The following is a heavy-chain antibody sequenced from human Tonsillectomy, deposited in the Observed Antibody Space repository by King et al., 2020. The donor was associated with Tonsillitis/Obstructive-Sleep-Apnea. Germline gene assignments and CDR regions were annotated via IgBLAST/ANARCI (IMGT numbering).Heavy chain of an antibody. CDR2: IWYDGSNK. CDR3: ARSRGEGDLHPHDAFDI. D-gene: IGHD3-16*01. V-gene: IGHV3-33*01. Sequence: QVQLVESGGGVVQPGRSLRLSCAASGFTFSSYGMHWVRQAPGKGLEWVAVIWYDGSNKYYADSVKGRFTISRDNSKNTLYLQMNSLRAEDTAVYYCARSRGEGDLHPHDAFDIWGQGTMVTVSS. CDR1: GFTFSSYG. J-gene: IGHJ3*02.